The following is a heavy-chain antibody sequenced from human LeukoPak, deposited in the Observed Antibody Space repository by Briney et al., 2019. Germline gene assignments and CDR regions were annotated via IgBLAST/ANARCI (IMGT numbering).Heavy chain of an antibody. J-gene: IGHJ4*02. Sequence: SVKVSCKASGGTFSSYAISWVRQAPGQGLEWMGGIIPIFGTANYAQKFQGRVTITTDESTSTAYMELSSLRSEDTAVYYCARQAFIGSMILGNYFDYWGQRTLVTVSS. CDR1: GGTFSSYA. CDR2: IIPIFGTA. V-gene: IGHV1-69*05. CDR3: ARQAFIGSMILGNYFDY. D-gene: IGHD3-22*01.